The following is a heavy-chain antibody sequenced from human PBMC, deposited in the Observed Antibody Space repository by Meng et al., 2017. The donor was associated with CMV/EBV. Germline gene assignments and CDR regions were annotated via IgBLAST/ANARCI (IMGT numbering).Heavy chain of an antibody. CDR1: GFTFSSYS. V-gene: IGHV3-21*01. J-gene: IGHJ4*02. Sequence: GGSLRLSCAASGFTFSSYSMNWVRQAPGKGLEWVSSISSSSYIYYADSVKGRFTISRDNAKNSLYLQMNSLRAEDTAVYYCARAWIAAAGTLDYWGQGTLVTVSS. D-gene: IGHD6-13*01. CDR3: ARAWIAAAGTLDY. CDR2: ISSSSYI.